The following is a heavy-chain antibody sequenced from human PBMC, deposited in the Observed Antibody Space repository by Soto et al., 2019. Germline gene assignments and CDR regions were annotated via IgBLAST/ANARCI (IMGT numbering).Heavy chain of an antibody. CDR1: GFSLSTSGVG. J-gene: IGHJ3*02. V-gene: IGHV2-5*02. Sequence: QITLKESGPTLAKPPQTLTLTCTFSGFSLSTSGVGVGWIRQPPGKALEWLALIYWDDDKRYSPSLKSRLTITKAASKNQVVLTMTNMDPVDTATYYCAHRQAVTMVRGRVAFDIWGQGTMVTVSS. CDR3: AHRQAVTMVRGRVAFDI. D-gene: IGHD3-10*01. CDR2: IYWDDDK.